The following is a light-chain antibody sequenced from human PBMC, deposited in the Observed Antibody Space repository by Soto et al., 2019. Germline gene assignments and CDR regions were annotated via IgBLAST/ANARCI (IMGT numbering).Light chain of an antibody. Sequence: DIQMTQSPSTLSASVGDRVTITCRAIQSISSWLAWYQQKPGKAPKLLIYKASSLESGVPSRFSGSGSGTEFTLTISRLPPDDFATYYCQQYNSYWTFGQGTKVEIK. CDR1: QSISSW. CDR3: QQYNSYWT. J-gene: IGKJ1*01. V-gene: IGKV1-5*03. CDR2: KAS.